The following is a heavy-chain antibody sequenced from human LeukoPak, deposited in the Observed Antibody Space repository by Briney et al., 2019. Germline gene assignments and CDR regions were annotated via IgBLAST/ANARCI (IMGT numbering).Heavy chain of an antibody. D-gene: IGHD6-19*01. V-gene: IGHV4-59*01. CDR2: IYYSGST. CDR3: ARDAYSSGFFFDY. CDR1: SGSISSYY. J-gene: IGHJ4*02. Sequence: SETLSLTSTVSSGSISSYYCSWIRQPPGKGLEWIGYIYYSGSTNYNTSLKSRVTISVDTSKNQFSLKLSSVAAADTAVYYCARDAYSSGFFFDYWGQGTLVTVSS.